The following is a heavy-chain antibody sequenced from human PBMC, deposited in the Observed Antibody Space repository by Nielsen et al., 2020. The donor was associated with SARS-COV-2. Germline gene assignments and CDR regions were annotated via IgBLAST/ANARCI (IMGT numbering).Heavy chain of an antibody. CDR3: ARIQWGGFDY. Sequence: ESLKISCAASGFTVSSNYMSWVRQAPGKGLEWVANIKQDGSEEYFVDSVKGRFTISRDNAKNSLYLQMNSLRAEDTAVYYCARIQWGGFDYWGQGTLVTVSS. D-gene: IGHD3-16*01. V-gene: IGHV3-7*03. J-gene: IGHJ4*02. CDR2: IKQDGSEE. CDR1: GFTVSSNY.